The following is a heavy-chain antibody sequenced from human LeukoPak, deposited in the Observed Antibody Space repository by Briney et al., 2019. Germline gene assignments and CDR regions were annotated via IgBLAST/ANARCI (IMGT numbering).Heavy chain of an antibody. Sequence: GGSLRLSCAASGFTFSNYAMSWVRQVPGRGLEWVSTISSRGDSTYDADSVKGRFTISRDNSENTLHLQMNSLRVDDTAVYYCAKDMSWWVTVDFWGQGALVTVSS. CDR2: ISSRGDST. CDR3: AKDMSWWVTVDF. D-gene: IGHD2-21*02. V-gene: IGHV3-23*01. CDR1: GFTFSNYA. J-gene: IGHJ4*02.